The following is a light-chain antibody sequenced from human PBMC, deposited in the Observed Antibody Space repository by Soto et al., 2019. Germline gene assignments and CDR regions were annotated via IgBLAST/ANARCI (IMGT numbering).Light chain of an antibody. J-gene: IGKJ2*01. CDR3: QQRSKT. V-gene: IGKV3-11*01. Sequence: EIVLTQSPATLSLSPGERATLSCRASQSVSSNLAWYQQKPGQAPRLLIYDASIRATGIPARFSGSGSGTDFTLTFSSLEPEDFAVYYCQQRSKTFGQGTKLGIK. CDR1: QSVSSN. CDR2: DAS.